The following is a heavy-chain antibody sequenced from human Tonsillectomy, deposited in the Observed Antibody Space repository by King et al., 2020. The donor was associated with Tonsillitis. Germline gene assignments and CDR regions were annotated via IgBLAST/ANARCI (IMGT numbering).Heavy chain of an antibody. CDR3: ARHEGYSSGWYHY. V-gene: IGHV5-10-1*03. CDR1: GYSFTSYW. D-gene: IGHD6-19*01. Sequence: VQLVESGAEVKKPGESLRISCKGSGYSFTSYWISWVRQMPGKGLEWMGRIDPRYSYTNYSPSFQGHVTISADKSISTAYLQGSSLKASDTAMYYCARHEGYSSGWYHYWGQGTLVTVSS. J-gene: IGHJ4*02. CDR2: IDPRYSYT.